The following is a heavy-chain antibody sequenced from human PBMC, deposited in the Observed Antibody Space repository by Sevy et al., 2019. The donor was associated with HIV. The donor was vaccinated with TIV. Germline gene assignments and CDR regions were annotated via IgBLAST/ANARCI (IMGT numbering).Heavy chain of an antibody. CDR3: TRPLATADTPEYFFDY. Sequence: GGSLRLPCTSSGFTFGDYAMSWFRQAPGKGLEWVAFIRRNSHEPYGGTTEYAASVKGRFTISREDSKSIAYLQMNSLKTEDTAVYYCTRPLATADTPEYFFDYWGQGILVTVSS. CDR2: IRRNSHEPYGGTT. V-gene: IGHV3-49*03. J-gene: IGHJ4*02. CDR1: GFTFGDYA. D-gene: IGHD5-12*01.